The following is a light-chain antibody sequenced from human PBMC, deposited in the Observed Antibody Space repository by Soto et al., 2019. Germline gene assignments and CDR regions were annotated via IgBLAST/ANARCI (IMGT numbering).Light chain of an antibody. CDR1: QSVSNNY. J-gene: IGKJ1*01. V-gene: IGKV3-20*01. CDR2: GAS. Sequence: ETELTRSPGTLALSPGEGATLSCRASQSVSNNYLAWYQQKPGQAPRLLIYGASNRATGIPDRFSGSGPGTDFTLTISRLEPEDFAVYYCQQYGSSGTFGQGTKVDIK. CDR3: QQYGSSGT.